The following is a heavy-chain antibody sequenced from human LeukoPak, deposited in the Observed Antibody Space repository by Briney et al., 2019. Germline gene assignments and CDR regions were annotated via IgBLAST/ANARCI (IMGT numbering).Heavy chain of an antibody. J-gene: IGHJ4*02. CDR1: GGSTSSSSYY. V-gene: IGHV4-39*07. Sequence: SETLSLTCTVSGGSTSSSSYYWGWIRQPPGKGLEWIGSIYYSGSTYYNLSLKSRVTISVDTSKNQFSLKLSSVTAADTAVYYCARDPLGGTDDYWGQGTLVTVSS. CDR2: IYYSGST. D-gene: IGHD1-1*01. CDR3: ARDPLGGTDDY.